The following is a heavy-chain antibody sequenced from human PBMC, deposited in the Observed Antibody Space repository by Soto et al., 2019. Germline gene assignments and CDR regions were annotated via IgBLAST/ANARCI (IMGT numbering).Heavy chain of an antibody. J-gene: IGHJ4*02. CDR1: GGAFSGYY. D-gene: IGHD5-12*01. CDR3: ARVVATVVTSYFDY. V-gene: IGHV4-34*01. Sequence: QVQLQQWGAGLLKPSETLSLTCAVYGGAFSGYYWSWIRQPPVKGLAWSGEINHSGSTNYNPSLKSRVTISVETSKNQFSLKHSSVTAADTAVYYWARVVATVVTSYFDYWGQGTLVTVSS. CDR2: INHSGST.